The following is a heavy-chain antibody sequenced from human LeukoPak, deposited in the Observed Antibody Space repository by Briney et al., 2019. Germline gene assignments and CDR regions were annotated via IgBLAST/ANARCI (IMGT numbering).Heavy chain of an antibody. V-gene: IGHV1-69*13. Sequence: SVKVSCNASGGSFRSYAISWVRQAPGQGLEWLGDISTILGTTNYAQKFQGRVTCTADESTRTAYMELRSLRSEDTAVYYCARGVVVVAALVQYYYYGMDVWGQGTTVTVSS. CDR3: ARGVVVVAALVQYYYYGMDV. CDR1: GGSFRSYA. D-gene: IGHD2-15*01. J-gene: IGHJ6*02. CDR2: ISTILGTT.